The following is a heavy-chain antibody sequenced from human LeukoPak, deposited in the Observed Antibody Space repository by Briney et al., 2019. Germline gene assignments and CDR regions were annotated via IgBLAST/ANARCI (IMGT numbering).Heavy chain of an antibody. V-gene: IGHV1-2*02. Sequence: VASVKVSCKASGYTFTGYYMHWVRQAPGQGLEWMGWINPNSGGTNYAQKFQGRVTMTRDTSISTAYMELSRLRSDDTAVYYCARDRNDFWSGYSLYYYYMDVWGKGTTVTVSS. J-gene: IGHJ6*03. D-gene: IGHD3-3*01. CDR1: GYTFTGYY. CDR3: ARDRNDFWSGYSLYYYYMDV. CDR2: INPNSGGT.